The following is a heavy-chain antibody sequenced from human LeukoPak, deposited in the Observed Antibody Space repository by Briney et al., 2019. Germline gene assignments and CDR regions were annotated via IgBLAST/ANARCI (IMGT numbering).Heavy chain of an antibody. V-gene: IGHV3-30*18. CDR2: ISYDGSNK. CDR3: AKDRNYDFWSGYSPLYYYYGMDV. D-gene: IGHD3-3*01. J-gene: IGHJ6*02. CDR1: GFTFSSYS. Sequence: PGGSLRLSCAASGFTFSSYSMTWVRQAPGKGLEWVAVISYDGSNKYYADSVKGRFTISRDNSKNTLYLQMNSLRAEDTAVYYCAKDRNYDFWSGYSPLYYYYGMDVWGQGTTVTVSS.